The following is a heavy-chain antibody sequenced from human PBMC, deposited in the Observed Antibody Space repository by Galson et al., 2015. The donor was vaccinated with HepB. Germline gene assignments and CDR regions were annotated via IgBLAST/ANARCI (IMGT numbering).Heavy chain of an antibody. CDR1: GFTFSSYW. V-gene: IGHV3-7*01. D-gene: IGHD3-10*02. CDR2: IKQDGSEK. CDR3: ARVGLTMYYYGMDV. J-gene: IGHJ6*02. Sequence: SLRLSCAASGFTFSSYWMSWVRQAPGKGLEWVANIKQDGSEKYYVDSVKGRFTISRDNAKNSLYLQMSSLRAEDTAVYYCARVGLTMYYYGMDVWGQGTTVTVSS.